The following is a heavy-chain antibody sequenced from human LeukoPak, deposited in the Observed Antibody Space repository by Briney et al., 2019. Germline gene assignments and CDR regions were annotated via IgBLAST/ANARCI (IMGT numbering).Heavy chain of an antibody. J-gene: IGHJ4*02. Sequence: GGSLRLSCAASGFTFSSYAMSWVRQAPGKGLEWVSAISGSGGSTYYADSVKGRFTISRDNSKNTLYLQMNSLRAEDTAVYYCAKAYVFWSGHYKGYFDYWGQGTLVTVSS. D-gene: IGHD3-3*01. CDR2: ISGSGGST. CDR1: GFTFSSYA. CDR3: AKAYVFWSGHYKGYFDY. V-gene: IGHV3-23*01.